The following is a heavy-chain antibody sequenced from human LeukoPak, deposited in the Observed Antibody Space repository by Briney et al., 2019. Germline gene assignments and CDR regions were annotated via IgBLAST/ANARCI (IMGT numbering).Heavy chain of an antibody. J-gene: IGHJ4*02. CDR2: IKQDGSEK. Sequence: GGSLRLSCAASGFTFRSYWMRWVRQAPGKGLEWVANIKQDGSEKNYVDSVKGRFTISRDNAKNSLYLQMNSLRAEDTAVYYCASGPELDYWGQGTLVTVSS. CDR3: ASGPELDY. V-gene: IGHV3-7*03. CDR1: GFTFRSYW.